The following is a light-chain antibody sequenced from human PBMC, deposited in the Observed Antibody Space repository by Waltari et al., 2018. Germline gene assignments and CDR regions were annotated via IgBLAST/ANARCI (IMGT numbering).Light chain of an antibody. CDR1: ILGNTY. CDR3: QALGTGAWV. V-gene: IGLV3-1*01. Sequence: SYELTQPPSVSVSPGQTASTTCSGDILGNTYASWYQQKPGQSPLLVISQDTKRPSETPERFSGSKSANAATLTITGTQAMDEADYYCQALGTGAWVFGGGTKLTVL. J-gene: IGLJ3*02. CDR2: QDT.